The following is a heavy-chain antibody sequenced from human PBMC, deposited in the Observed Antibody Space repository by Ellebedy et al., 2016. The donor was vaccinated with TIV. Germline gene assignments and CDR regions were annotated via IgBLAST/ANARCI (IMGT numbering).Heavy chain of an antibody. J-gene: IGHJ4*02. D-gene: IGHD5-18*01. CDR1: GFTFSSYS. V-gene: IGHV3-23*01. CDR3: AKDRTPGDGYWVFDD. CDR2: IVGSGA. Sequence: GESLKISCAASGFTFSSYSMNWVRQAPGKGLEWVSGIVGSGAQKYADSVKGRFTISRDNSKGTVDLQMNSLRVEDTAVYFCAKDRTPGDGYWVFDDWGQGTLVTVSS.